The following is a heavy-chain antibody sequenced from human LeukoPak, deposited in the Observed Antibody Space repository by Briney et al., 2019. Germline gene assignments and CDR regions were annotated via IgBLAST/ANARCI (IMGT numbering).Heavy chain of an antibody. CDR2: ISGSGDST. CDR1: GFTFSSYA. Sequence: GGSLRLSCAASGFTFSSYAMNWVRQAPGKGLEWVSIISGSGDSTFYADSVKGRFTISRDNSKNTLYLQMNSLRAEDTAVYYCAKDLVVGRNWFDPWGQGSLVTVSS. J-gene: IGHJ5*02. V-gene: IGHV3-23*01. D-gene: IGHD2-15*01. CDR3: AKDLVVGRNWFDP.